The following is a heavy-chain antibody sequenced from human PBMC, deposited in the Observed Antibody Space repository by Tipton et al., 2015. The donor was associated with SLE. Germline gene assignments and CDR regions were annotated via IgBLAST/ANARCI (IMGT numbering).Heavy chain of an antibody. J-gene: IGHJ6*03. CDR3: ARGRGGLVESHFMDV. V-gene: IGHV3-33*08. D-gene: IGHD2-8*02. CDR2: IWYDGSNK. Sequence: RSLRLSCAASGFTFSSYGMHWVRQAPGKGLEWVAVIWYDGSNKYYADSVKGRFTISRDNSKNTLSLQMNSLRVDDTAVYYCARGRGGLVESHFMDVWGKGPTGTVS. CDR1: GFTFSSYG.